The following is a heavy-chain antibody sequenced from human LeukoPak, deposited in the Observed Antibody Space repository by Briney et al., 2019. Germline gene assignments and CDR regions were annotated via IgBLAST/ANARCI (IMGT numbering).Heavy chain of an antibody. Sequence: SGTLSLTCTVSGDSINSLDLWSWVRQPPGKGLEWIGEMYLSGTTHSNPSVKSRVTISIDKSKNQSFLNLSSVTAADTAVYYCAGPVGRYSSGLYYYYFDYWGQGTLVTVSS. CDR3: AGPVGRYSSGLYYYYFDY. J-gene: IGHJ4*02. CDR1: GDSINSLDL. CDR2: MYLSGTT. V-gene: IGHV4-4*02. D-gene: IGHD3-22*01.